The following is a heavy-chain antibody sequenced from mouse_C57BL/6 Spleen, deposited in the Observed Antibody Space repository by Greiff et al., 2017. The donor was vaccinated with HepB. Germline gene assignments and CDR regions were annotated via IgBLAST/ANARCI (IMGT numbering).Heavy chain of an antibody. Sequence: QVQLKQSGAELVRPGASVKLSCKASGYTFTDYYINWVKQRPGQGLEWIARIYPGSGNTYYNEKFKGKATLTAEKSSSTAYMQLSSLTSEDSAVYFCARRGDSNYYYAMDYWGQGTSVTVSS. CDR1: GYTFTDYY. J-gene: IGHJ4*01. CDR3: ARRGDSNYYYAMDY. V-gene: IGHV1-76*01. CDR2: IYPGSGNT.